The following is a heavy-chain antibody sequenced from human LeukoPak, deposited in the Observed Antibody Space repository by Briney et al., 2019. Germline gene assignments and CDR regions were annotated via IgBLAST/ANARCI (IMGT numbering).Heavy chain of an antibody. CDR2: IYPGDSDT. CDR3: ARLYDILTGYQGEFDY. Sequence: GESLKISCKGSGYSFTSYWIGWVRQMPGKGLEWMGIIYPGDSDTRYSPSFQGQVTISADKSISTAYLQWSSLKASDTAMYYCARLYDILTGYQGEFDYWGQGILVTVSS. CDR1: GYSFTSYW. V-gene: IGHV5-51*01. J-gene: IGHJ4*02. D-gene: IGHD3-9*01.